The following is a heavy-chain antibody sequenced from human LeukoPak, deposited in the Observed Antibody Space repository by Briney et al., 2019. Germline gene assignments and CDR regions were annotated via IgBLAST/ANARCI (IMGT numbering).Heavy chain of an antibody. CDR1: RFTLSSYW. V-gene: IGHV3-74*01. J-gene: IGHJ4*02. CDR2: INTDGWST. CDR3: ASRTGVY. Sequence: GGSLRLSCAASRFTLSSYWMHWVRQAPGKGLVWVSRINTDGWSTNYADSVKGRFTISRDNAMNTLYLQMNNLRAEDTAVYFCASRTGVYWGQGTLVSVSS. D-gene: IGHD1-14*01.